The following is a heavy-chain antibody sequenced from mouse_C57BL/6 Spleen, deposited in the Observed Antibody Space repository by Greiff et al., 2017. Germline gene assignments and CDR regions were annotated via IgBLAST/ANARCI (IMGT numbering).Heavy chain of an antibody. CDR3: ARDSSGPPFDY. CDR2: IDPEDGET. J-gene: IGHJ2*01. Sequence: EVQLQQSGAELVKPGASVKLSCTASGFNIKDYYMHWVKQRTEQGLEWIGRIDPEDGETKYAPKFQGKATLTADTSSNTAYLQLSSLTSEDTAVYYGARDSSGPPFDYWGQGTTLTVSS. CDR1: GFNIKDYY. D-gene: IGHD3-2*02. V-gene: IGHV14-2*01.